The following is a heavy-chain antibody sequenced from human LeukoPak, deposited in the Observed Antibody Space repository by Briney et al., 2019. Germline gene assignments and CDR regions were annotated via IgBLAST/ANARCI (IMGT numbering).Heavy chain of an antibody. CDR3: AKSDYYDSSGYYYGSDY. Sequence: GGSLRLSCAASGFTFSSYAMTWVRQAPAKGLEWGSGISGSGGSTYYADSAKGRFTISRDNSKNTLYVQMNSLRAEDTAVYYCAKSDYYDSSGYYYGSDYWGQGTLVTVSS. CDR1: GFTFSSYA. CDR2: ISGSGGST. J-gene: IGHJ4*02. D-gene: IGHD3-22*01. V-gene: IGHV3-23*01.